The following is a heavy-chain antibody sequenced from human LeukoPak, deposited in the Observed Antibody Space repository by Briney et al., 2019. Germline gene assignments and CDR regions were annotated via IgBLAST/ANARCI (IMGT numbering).Heavy chain of an antibody. CDR2: ISHDGSNN. CDR3: AKATYYYDNSGYYSYYYGMDV. J-gene: IGHJ6*02. V-gene: IGHV3-30-3*01. Sequence: TGGSLRLSCAASGFTFSSYAMHWVRQAPGKGLEWVAAISHDGSNNYYADSVKGQFTISRDNSKNTLYLQMNSLRAEDTALYYCAKATYYYDNSGYYSYYYGMDVWGQGTTVTVSS. CDR1: GFTFSSYA. D-gene: IGHD3-22*01.